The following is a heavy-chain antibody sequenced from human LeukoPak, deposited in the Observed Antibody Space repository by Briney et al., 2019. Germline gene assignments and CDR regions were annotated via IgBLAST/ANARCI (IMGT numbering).Heavy chain of an antibody. Sequence: ASVKVSCKASGYTFTGYYMHWVRQAPGQGLEWMGRINPNSGGTNYAQTFQGRVTMTRDTSITTAYLEVSSLRSDDTAVYYCARVGSMRHSYYFDYWGQGTLVTVSS. CDR1: GYTFTGYY. CDR2: INPNSGGT. J-gene: IGHJ4*02. V-gene: IGHV1-2*06. CDR3: ARVGSMRHSYYFDY. D-gene: IGHD2-8*01.